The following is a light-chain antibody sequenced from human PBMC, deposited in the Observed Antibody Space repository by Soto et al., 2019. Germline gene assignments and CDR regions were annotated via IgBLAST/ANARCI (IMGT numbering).Light chain of an antibody. Sequence: QSALTQPPSASGSPGQSVSISCTGTGSDVGTYNFVSWYQQHPGKAPKLLIYEVTKRPSGVPDRFPGSKSGNTASLTVSGLQAEDEAEYFCSSYTGDRPSYFFGPGTSSPS. CDR3: SSYTGDRPSYF. CDR1: GSDVGTYNF. CDR2: EVT. J-gene: IGLJ1*01. V-gene: IGLV2-8*01.